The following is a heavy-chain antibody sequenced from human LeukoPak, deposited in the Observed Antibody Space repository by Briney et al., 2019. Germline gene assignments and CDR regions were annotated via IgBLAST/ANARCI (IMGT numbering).Heavy chain of an antibody. J-gene: IGHJ4*02. Sequence: SETLSLTCTVSGGSISSSSYYWGWIRQPPGKGLEWIGSIYYSGSTYYNPSLKSRVTISVDTSKNQFSLKLSSVTAADTAVYYCARLYCSSTSCLHFDYWGQGTLVTVSS. CDR2: IYYSGST. CDR1: GGSISSSSYY. D-gene: IGHD2-2*01. CDR3: ARLYCSSTSCLHFDY. V-gene: IGHV4-39*07.